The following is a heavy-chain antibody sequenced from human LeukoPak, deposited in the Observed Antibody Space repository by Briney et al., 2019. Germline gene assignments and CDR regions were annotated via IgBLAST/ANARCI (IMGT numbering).Heavy chain of an antibody. CDR1: GFTFSAYH. CDR2: ISTTGTTI. V-gene: IGHV3-48*01. J-gene: IGHJ4*02. Sequence: GGSLRLSCAASGFTFSAYHINWVRQAPGKGLEWISYISTTGTTIHYADSVKGRFTISRDNSKNTLYLQMNSLTADDTAVYYCAKASLVGARYYFDYWGQGTLVTVSS. D-gene: IGHD1-26*01. CDR3: AKASLVGARYYFDY.